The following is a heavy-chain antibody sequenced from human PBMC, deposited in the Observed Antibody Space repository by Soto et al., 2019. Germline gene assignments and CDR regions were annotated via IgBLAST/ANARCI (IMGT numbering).Heavy chain of an antibody. V-gene: IGHV4-61*01. CDR2: IYSSGST. CDR1: GDSVISDNYY. J-gene: IGHJ4*02. Sequence: SETLSLTCTVSGDSVISDNYYFTCIRQPPGKGLEWIGYIYSSGSTNYNPSLKSRVTISVDTSRNQFSLKLTSVTAADTAVYYCARDIRGYSRAFDYWGQGTLVTVSS. D-gene: IGHD5-18*01. CDR3: ARDIRGYSRAFDY.